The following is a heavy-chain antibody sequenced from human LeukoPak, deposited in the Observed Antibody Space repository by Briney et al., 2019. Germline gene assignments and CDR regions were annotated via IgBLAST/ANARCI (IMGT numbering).Heavy chain of an antibody. V-gene: IGHV3-23*01. Sequence: GGSLRLSCSASGFTFRSYAMIWVRQAPGKGLEWVSAISGSGGGTFYADSVKGRFTISRDNSENTLYLQMNSLRADDTAVYYCAKATSGWYSDYWGQGTLVTVSS. D-gene: IGHD6-19*01. CDR1: GFTFRSYA. J-gene: IGHJ4*02. CDR2: ISGSGGGT. CDR3: AKATSGWYSDY.